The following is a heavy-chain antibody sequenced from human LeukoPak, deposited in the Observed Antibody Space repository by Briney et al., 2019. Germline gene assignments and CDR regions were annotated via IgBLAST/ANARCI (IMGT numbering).Heavy chain of an antibody. CDR2: ISTSNGDT. Sequence: ASVKVSCKTSGYSFTTYGLTWVRQAPGQGPEWMGWISTSNGDTKYAQKFQGRVTSTTETSTSTAYMELTSLTSDDTAVYYCARAPYTTSWNHFDFWGQGSLVTVSS. V-gene: IGHV1-18*04. J-gene: IGHJ4*02. D-gene: IGHD2-2*02. CDR1: GYSFTTYG. CDR3: ARAPYTTSWNHFDF.